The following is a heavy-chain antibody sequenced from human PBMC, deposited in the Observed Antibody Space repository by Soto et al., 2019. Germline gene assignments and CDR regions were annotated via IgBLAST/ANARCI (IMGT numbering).Heavy chain of an antibody. J-gene: IGHJ4*02. D-gene: IGHD1-26*01. V-gene: IGHV4-59*01. CDR3: ARGRWEEPWDY. CDR1: GGSISSYH. CDR2: IYDIENT. Sequence: SETVSLTCTVSGGSISSYHWSWIRQTPGKGLEWIGYIYDIENTKYNPSLKSRVTISVDTSNDQIFLKLSSVTAADTAVYYCARGRWEEPWDYWGQGALVTVSS.